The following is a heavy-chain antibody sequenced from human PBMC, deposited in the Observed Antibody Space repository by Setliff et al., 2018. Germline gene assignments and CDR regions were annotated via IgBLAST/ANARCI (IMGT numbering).Heavy chain of an antibody. J-gene: IGHJ4*02. CDR3: ARVGFDRAVDTAMAAKHYFDY. CDR2: IYYGGST. CDR1: GGSISDYY. D-gene: IGHD5-18*01. V-gene: IGHV4-59*01. Sequence: SETLSLTCTVSGGSISDYYWSWIRQAPGKGLEWIGYIYYGGSTNYNPSLNSRVAISVDTSENQFSLRLNSVTAADTAVYYCARVGFDRAVDTAMAAKHYFDYWGQGTLVTVSS.